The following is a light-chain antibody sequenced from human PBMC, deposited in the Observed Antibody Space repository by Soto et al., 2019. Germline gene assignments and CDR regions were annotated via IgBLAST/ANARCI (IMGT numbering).Light chain of an antibody. V-gene: IGLV1-40*01. CDR1: SSNIGAGYD. J-gene: IGLJ1*01. CDR3: QSYDSSLSGFYV. Sequence: QSVLTQPPSVSGAPGQRVTISCTGSSSNIGAGYDVHWYQQLPGTAPKLLIYGNSNRPSGVPDRFSGSKSGTSASLAITGLQAEDVADYYCQSYDSSLSGFYVVGTGTKVTV. CDR2: GNS.